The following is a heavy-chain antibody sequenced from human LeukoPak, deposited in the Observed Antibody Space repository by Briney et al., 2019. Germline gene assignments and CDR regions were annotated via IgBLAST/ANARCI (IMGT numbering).Heavy chain of an antibody. V-gene: IGHV3-48*01. CDR3: ARRGFVAGLKGFSDY. J-gene: IGHJ4*02. CDR2: ISSSSNTI. D-gene: IGHD6-19*01. Sequence: WGSLRLSCAASVLTFSRYSMNWVRQAPGKGLEWVSYISSSSNTIYHADSVKGRFTISRDNAKNSLYLQMNSLRAEDTAVYYCARRGFVAGLKGFSDYWGQGTLVTVSS. CDR1: VLTFSRYS.